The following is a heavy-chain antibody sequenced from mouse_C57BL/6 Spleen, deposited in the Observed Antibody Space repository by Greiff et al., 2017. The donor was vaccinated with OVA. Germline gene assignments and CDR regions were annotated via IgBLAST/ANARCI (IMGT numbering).Heavy chain of an antibody. V-gene: IGHV1-69*01. J-gene: IGHJ1*03. D-gene: IGHD2-3*01. CDR3: ARSLYDHWYFDV. Sequence: QVQLQQPGAELVMPGASVKLSCKASGYTFTSYWMHWVKQRPGQGLEWIGEIDPSDSYTNYNQKFKGKSTLTVDTSSSTAYMQLSSLTSEDSAVYYCARSLYDHWYFDVWGTGTTVTVSS. CDR1: GYTFTSYW. CDR2: IDPSDSYT.